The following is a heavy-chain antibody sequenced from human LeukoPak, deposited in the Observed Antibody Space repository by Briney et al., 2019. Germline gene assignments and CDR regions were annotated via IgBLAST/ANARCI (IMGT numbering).Heavy chain of an antibody. Sequence: PMASVKVSCKASGYTFTSYGISWVRQAPGQGLEWMGWISAYNGNTNYAQKLQGRVTMTTDTSTSTAYMELRSLRSDDTAVYYCARDRGSSGYYRPLPPLFDYWGQGTLVTVSS. CDR1: GYTFTSYG. V-gene: IGHV1-18*01. J-gene: IGHJ4*02. CDR3: ARDRGSSGYYRPLPPLFDY. CDR2: ISAYNGNT. D-gene: IGHD3-22*01.